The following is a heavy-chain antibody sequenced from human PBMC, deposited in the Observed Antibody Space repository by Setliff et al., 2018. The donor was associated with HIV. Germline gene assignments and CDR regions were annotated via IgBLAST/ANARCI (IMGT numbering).Heavy chain of an antibody. CDR1: GYTFTSYA. CDR3: ARGVTSSSVVPAAIGYFDL. V-gene: IGHV1-3*01. Sequence: ASVKVSCKASGYTFTSYAMHWVRQAPGRGLEWMGWINGGNAITKFSQKFQGRVTFTRDTSASTAYMGLSSLRSEDTAVYYCARGVTSSSVVPAAIGYFDLWGRGTLVTVSS. J-gene: IGHJ2*01. CDR2: INGGNAIT. D-gene: IGHD2-2*02.